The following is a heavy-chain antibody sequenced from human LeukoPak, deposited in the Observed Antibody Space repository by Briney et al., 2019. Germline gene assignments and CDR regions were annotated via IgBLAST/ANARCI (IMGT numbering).Heavy chain of an antibody. D-gene: IGHD3-22*01. Sequence: GGSLRLSCAASGFTFSSYGMHWVRQAPGKGLEWVAVISYDGSNKYYADSVKGRFTISRDNSKNTLYLQMNSLRAEDTAVYYCAKDGGYYYDSSGLYYFDYWGQGTLVTVSS. CDR1: GFTFSSYG. CDR2: ISYDGSNK. CDR3: AKDGGYYYDSSGLYYFDY. J-gene: IGHJ4*02. V-gene: IGHV3-30*18.